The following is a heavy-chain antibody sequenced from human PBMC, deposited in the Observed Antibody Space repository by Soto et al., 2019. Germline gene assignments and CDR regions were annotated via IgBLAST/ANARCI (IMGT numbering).Heavy chain of an antibody. Sequence: EVQLVESGGGLVKPGGSLRLSCAASGFTFSTYTVNWVRQAPGKGLEWVSSIGSGSNYIYYDDSMKGRFTISRDNAKKALFLQMNSLSAEDTAVYYCARGYCGEFDYWGQGTLVTVSS. CDR2: IGSGSNYI. J-gene: IGHJ4*02. CDR3: ARGYCGEFDY. D-gene: IGHD2-15*01. CDR1: GFTFSTYT. V-gene: IGHV3-21*01.